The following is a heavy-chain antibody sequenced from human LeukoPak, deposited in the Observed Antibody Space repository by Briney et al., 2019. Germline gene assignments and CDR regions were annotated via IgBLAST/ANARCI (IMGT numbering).Heavy chain of an antibody. CDR1: GGSISSYY. J-gene: IGHJ4*02. D-gene: IGHD1-26*01. Sequence: SETLSLTCTVSGGSISSYYWSWIRQPPGKGLEWIGYVYYSGSTNYNPSLKSRVTISVDTSKNQFSLKLSSVTAADTAVYYCARGGGSYPPTVYWGQGTLVTVSS. V-gene: IGHV4-59*01. CDR2: VYYSGST. CDR3: ARGGGSYPPTVY.